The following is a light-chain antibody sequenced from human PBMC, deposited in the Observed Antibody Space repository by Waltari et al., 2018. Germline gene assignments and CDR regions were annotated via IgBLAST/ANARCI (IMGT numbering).Light chain of an antibody. Sequence: SALTQPRSVSGSPGQSVTISCTGTTSDVGGYNYVSWYQHHPGKAPKLMIFDVTQRPSVVPDRFSGSKSANTASLTISGLQADDEADYYCCSFAGTYTWVFGGGTKVTVL. J-gene: IGLJ3*02. V-gene: IGLV2-11*01. CDR2: DVT. CDR3: CSFAGTYTWV. CDR1: TSDVGGYNY.